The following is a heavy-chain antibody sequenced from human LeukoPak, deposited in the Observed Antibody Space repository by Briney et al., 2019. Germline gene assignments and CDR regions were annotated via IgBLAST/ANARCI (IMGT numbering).Heavy chain of an antibody. CDR3: ARDFGGVSSWFDP. CDR1: GYSISSAYY. V-gene: IGHV4-38-2*02. J-gene: IGHJ5*02. CDR2: IYYSGST. D-gene: IGHD3-3*01. Sequence: PSETLSLTCTVSGYSISSAYYWGWIRQPPGKGLEWIGSIYYSGSTNYNPSLKSRVTISVDTSKNQFSLKLSSVTAADTAVYYCARDFGGVSSWFDPWGQGTLVTVSS.